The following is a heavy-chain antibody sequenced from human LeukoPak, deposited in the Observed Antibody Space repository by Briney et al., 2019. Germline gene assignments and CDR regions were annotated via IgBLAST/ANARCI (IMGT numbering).Heavy chain of an antibody. CDR3: AKGDARGYSYGYFDY. CDR2: ISGSGGST. V-gene: IGHV3-23*01. Sequence: PGGSLRLSCAASGFTFSSYAMSWVRQAPGKGLEWVSAISGSGGSTYYADSVKGRFTISRDNSKNTLYLQMNSLRAEDTAVYYCAKGDARGYSYGYFDYWGQGTLVTVSS. J-gene: IGHJ4*02. CDR1: GFTFSSYA. D-gene: IGHD5-18*01.